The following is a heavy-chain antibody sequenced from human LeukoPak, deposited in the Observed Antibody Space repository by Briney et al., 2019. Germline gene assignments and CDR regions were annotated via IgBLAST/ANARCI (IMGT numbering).Heavy chain of an antibody. D-gene: IGHD3-3*01. Sequence: ASVKVSCKASGYTFTSYGISWVRQAPGQGLEWMGWSPYNGNTNYAQKLQGRVTMTTGTSTSTAYMELRSLRSDDTAVYYCARSRRDYDFWSGLLGGDYWGQGTLVTVSS. CDR2: SPYNGNT. V-gene: IGHV1-18*01. CDR3: ARSRRDYDFWSGLLGGDY. CDR1: GYTFTSYG. J-gene: IGHJ4*02.